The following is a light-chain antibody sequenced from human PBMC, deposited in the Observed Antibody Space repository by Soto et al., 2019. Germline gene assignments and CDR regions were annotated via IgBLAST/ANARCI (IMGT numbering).Light chain of an antibody. CDR2: GAS. Sequence: EIVLTQSPRSLSLSPGERATLSCGASQSVSSNVLAWYQEKPGRAPRLLIYGASSRATGIPDRFSGSGCGAVFTFLISSLEDEEFAFSYYEQGNTWAGTFGQGTKVDIK. V-gene: IGKV3D-20*02. J-gene: IGKJ1*01. CDR3: EQGNTWAGT. CDR1: QSVSSNV.